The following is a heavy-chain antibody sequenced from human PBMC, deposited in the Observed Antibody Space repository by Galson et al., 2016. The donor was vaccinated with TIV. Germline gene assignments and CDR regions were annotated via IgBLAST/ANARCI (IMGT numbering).Heavy chain of an antibody. CDR1: GFTFSIFA. D-gene: IGHD3-22*01. CDR2: ISGCGGST. Sequence: SLRLSCAASGFTFSIFAMTWVRQAPGMGLEWVSAISGCGGSTYYADSVKGRFTVSRDNSKNTVFLQMNSLRAEDTAVYYCTTVPSSGFSYYYGLDVWGQGTTVTVSS. J-gene: IGHJ6*02. V-gene: IGHV3-23*01. CDR3: TTVPSSGFSYYYGLDV.